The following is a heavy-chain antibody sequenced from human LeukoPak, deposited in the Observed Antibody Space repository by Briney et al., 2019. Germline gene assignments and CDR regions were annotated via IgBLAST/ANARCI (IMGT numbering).Heavy chain of an antibody. CDR3: AGEPRQLAC. V-gene: IGHV3-7*03. CDR2: INPLGSDT. Sequence: GGSLRLSCAASGFTLSSLWMSWVRQAPGKGLEWVSSINPLGSDTRYAESVRGRFTISRDNARNSLFLQMNSLTVEDTATYYCAGEPRQLACWGQGTLVTVSS. CDR1: GFTLSSLW. D-gene: IGHD6-6*01. J-gene: IGHJ4*02.